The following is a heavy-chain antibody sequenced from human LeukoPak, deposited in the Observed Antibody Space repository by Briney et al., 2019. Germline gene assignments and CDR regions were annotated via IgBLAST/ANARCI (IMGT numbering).Heavy chain of an antibody. V-gene: IGHV4-59*08. D-gene: IGHD6-19*01. Sequence: SETLSLTCSASGASTSSRYWSWIRQSPGRTLEWIGHIYNGRNTKYNPSLTSRVTISVDTSKNQFTLRMTSVTAADTAIYYCAQTTGWPGFDFWGPGALVTVSS. CDR2: IYNGRNT. CDR1: GASTSSRY. CDR3: AQTTGWPGFDF. J-gene: IGHJ4*02.